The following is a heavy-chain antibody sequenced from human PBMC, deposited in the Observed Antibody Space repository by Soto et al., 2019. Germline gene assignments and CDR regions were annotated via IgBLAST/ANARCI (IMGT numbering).Heavy chain of an antibody. Sequence: QLQLQESGPGLVKPSETLSLTCTVSGGSISSSSYYWGWIRQPPGKGLEWIGSIYYSGSTYYNPSLESRVTISVDTSKNQFSLKLSSVTAADTAVYYCARLSIPGPAHYWGQGTLVTVSS. CDR2: IYYSGST. J-gene: IGHJ4*02. CDR1: GGSISSSSYY. CDR3: ARLSIPGPAHY. V-gene: IGHV4-39*01.